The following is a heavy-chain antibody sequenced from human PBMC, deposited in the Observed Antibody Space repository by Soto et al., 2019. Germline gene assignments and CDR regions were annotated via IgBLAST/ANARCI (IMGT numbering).Heavy chain of an antibody. Sequence: PGGSLRLSCAASGFTFSSYGMHWVRQAPGKGLEWVAVISYDGSNKYYADSVKGRFTISRDNSKNTLYLQMNSLRAEDTAVYYCAKDHHPLMIYYYGMDVWGQGTTVTVSS. CDR3: AKDHHPLMIYYYGMDV. CDR1: GFTFSSYG. J-gene: IGHJ6*02. D-gene: IGHD3-16*01. V-gene: IGHV3-30*18. CDR2: ISYDGSNK.